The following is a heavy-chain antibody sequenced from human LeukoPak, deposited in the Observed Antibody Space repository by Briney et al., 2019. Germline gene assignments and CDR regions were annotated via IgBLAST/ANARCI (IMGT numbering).Heavy chain of an antibody. Sequence: GGSLRLSCAPSGFTFSSDSMNWVRQAPGKGLEWVSSISSSSSYIYYADSGKGRFTISRDNAKNSLYLQMNSLRAEDTAVYYCARLIRSITMVRGVSYYYYMDVWGKGTTVTVSS. CDR2: ISSSSSYI. CDR1: GFTFSSDS. V-gene: IGHV3-21*01. CDR3: ARLIRSITMVRGVSYYYYMDV. J-gene: IGHJ6*03. D-gene: IGHD3-10*01.